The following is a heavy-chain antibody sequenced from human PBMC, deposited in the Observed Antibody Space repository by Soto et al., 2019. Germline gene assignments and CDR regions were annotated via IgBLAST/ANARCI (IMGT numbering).Heavy chain of an antibody. V-gene: IGHV1-69*06. J-gene: IGHJ4*02. Sequence: SVKVSCKASGGTFSNYVVNWVRQAPGQGLEWMGRIIPISGAANYAQKFQGRVTITADRSTSTSYMELSSLRSEDTAVYYCARDMTRTVVPYFDFWGQGTLVTVSS. CDR2: IIPISGAA. CDR3: ARDMTRTVVPYFDF. D-gene: IGHD1-7*01. CDR1: GGTFSNYV.